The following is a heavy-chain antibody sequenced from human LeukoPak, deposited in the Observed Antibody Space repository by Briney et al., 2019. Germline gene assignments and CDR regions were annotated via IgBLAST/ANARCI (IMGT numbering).Heavy chain of an antibody. V-gene: IGHV1-46*01. CDR1: GYTFTSYY. Sequence: ASVKVSCKASGYTFTSYYMHWVRQAPGQGLEWMGVINRSGGTASYAQKFQGRVTMTRDMSTSTVYMELSSLRSEDTAVYYCAREPSGSSSYYYYYMDVWGKGTTVTVSS. CDR2: INRSGGTA. J-gene: IGHJ6*03. D-gene: IGHD6-6*01. CDR3: AREPSGSSSYYYYYMDV.